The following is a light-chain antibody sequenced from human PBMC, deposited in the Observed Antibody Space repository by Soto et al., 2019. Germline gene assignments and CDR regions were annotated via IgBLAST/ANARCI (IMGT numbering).Light chain of an antibody. CDR3: CSYAGSSTSVV. CDR2: EGS. V-gene: IGLV2-23*01. CDR1: SRDVGSYNL. Sequence: QSALTQPASVSGSPGQSITISCTGTSRDVGSYNLVSWYQQHPGKAPKLMIYEGSKRPSGVSNRFSGSKSGNTASLTISGLQAEDVADYYCCSYAGSSTSVVFGGGTKLTVL. J-gene: IGLJ2*01.